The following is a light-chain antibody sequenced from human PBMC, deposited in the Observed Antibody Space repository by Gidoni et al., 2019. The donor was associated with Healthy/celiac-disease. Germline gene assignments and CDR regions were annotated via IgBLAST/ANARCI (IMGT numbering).Light chain of an antibody. J-gene: IGLJ2*01. CDR2: DDS. V-gene: IGLV3-21*02. CDR3: QVWDSSSDPRMV. Sequence: SYVLTQPPSVSVAPGQTARITCGGNNIGSKSVHWYQQKPGQAPVLVVYDDSERPSGSPERFAGSNSGNTATLTISRVEAGDEADYYCQVWDSSSDPRMVFGGGTKLTVL. CDR1: NIGSKS.